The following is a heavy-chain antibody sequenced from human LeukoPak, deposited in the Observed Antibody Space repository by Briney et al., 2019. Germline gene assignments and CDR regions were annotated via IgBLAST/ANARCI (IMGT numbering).Heavy chain of an antibody. D-gene: IGHD3-22*01. CDR3: ARGYYYDSSGRSMLDY. CDR1: GFTFDDYG. CDR2: INWNGGST. V-gene: IGHV3-20*04. J-gene: IGHJ4*02. Sequence: GGSLRLSCAASGFTFDDYGMSWVRQAPGKGLEWVPGINWNGGSTGYADSVKGRFTISRDNAKNSLYLQMNSLRAEDTALYYCARGYYYDSSGRSMLDYWGQGTLVTVSS.